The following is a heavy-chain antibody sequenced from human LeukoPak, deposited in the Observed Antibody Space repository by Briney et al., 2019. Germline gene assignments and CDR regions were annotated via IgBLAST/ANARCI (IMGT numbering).Heavy chain of an antibody. CDR2: IKQDGSEK. CDR1: GFTFSSYW. CDR3: ARHSSGSWYYYYYYMDV. V-gene: IGHV3-7*01. J-gene: IGHJ6*03. D-gene: IGHD6-13*01. Sequence: PGGSLRLSCAASGFTFSSYWMSWVRQAPGKGLEWVANIKQDGSEKYCVDSVKGRFTISRDNAKNSLYLQMNSLRAEDTAVYYCARHSSGSWYYYYYYMDVWGKGTTVTISS.